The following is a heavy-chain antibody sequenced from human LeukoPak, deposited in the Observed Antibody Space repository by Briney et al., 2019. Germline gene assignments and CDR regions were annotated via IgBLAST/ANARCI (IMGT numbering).Heavy chain of an antibody. J-gene: IGHJ3*02. CDR1: GGSINSGDYY. V-gene: IGHV4-30-4*01. CDR3: ASGELGAFDI. D-gene: IGHD3-10*01. CDR2: IYYSGST. Sequence: SETLSLTCTVSGGSINSGDYYWSWIRQPPGKGLEWIGYIYYSGSTYYNPSLKSRVTISVDTSKNQFSLKLSSVTAADTAVYYCASGELGAFDIWGQGTMVTVSS.